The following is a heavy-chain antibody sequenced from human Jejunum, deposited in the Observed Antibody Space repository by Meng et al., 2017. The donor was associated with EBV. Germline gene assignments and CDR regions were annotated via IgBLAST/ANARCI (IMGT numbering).Heavy chain of an antibody. Sequence: RVQVGAEGKKPGATVKVTCKASDYPFTTHPINWGRTATGQGLEYMGWMSPDNGDTGYAQNFQGRLTMTRDTSISTAYMELSSLTSDDTAVYYCARGDGYNLYWGQGTLVTVSS. D-gene: IGHD5-24*01. CDR3: ARGDGYNLY. CDR1: DYPFTTHP. J-gene: IGHJ4*02. CDR2: MSPDNGDT. V-gene: IGHV1-8*01.